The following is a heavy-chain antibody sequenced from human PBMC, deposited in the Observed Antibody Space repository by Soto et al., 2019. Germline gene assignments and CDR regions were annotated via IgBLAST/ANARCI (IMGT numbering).Heavy chain of an antibody. J-gene: IGHJ6*02. CDR2: ISGSGGST. CDR3: AKDSPYYYDSSGYYYFFDYYYYGMDV. Sequence: GGSLRLSCAASGFTFSSYAMSWVRQAPGKGLEWVSAISGSGGSTYYADSVKGRFTISRDNSKNTLYLQMNSLRAEDTAVYYCAKDSPYYYDSSGYYYFFDYYYYGMDVWGQGTTVTVSS. D-gene: IGHD3-22*01. CDR1: GFTFSSYA. V-gene: IGHV3-23*01.